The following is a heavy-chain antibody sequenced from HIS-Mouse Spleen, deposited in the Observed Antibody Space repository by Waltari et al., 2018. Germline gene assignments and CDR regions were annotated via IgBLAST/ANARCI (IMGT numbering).Heavy chain of an antibody. CDR2: IKYSGRT. CDR1: GGSISSSSYY. J-gene: IGHJ2*01. CDR3: AREIPYSSSWYDWYFDL. Sequence: QLQLQESGPGLVKPSETLSLTCTVSGGSISSSSYYWGWIRQPPGKGLGWIGSIKYSGRTYYNPSLKSRVTISVDTSKNQCSLKLSSVTAADTAVYYCAREIPYSSSWYDWYFDLWGRGTLVTVSS. V-gene: IGHV4-39*07. D-gene: IGHD6-13*01.